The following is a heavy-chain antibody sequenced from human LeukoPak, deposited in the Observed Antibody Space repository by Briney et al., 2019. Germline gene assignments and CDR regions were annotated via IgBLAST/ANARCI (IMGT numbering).Heavy chain of an antibody. Sequence: PGGSLRLSCAASGFTFSSYAMSWVRQAPGKGLEWVSAISGSGGSTYYADSVKGRFTISRDNSKNTLYLQMNSLRAEDTAVYYCAKVQNEGQLVLDYFDYWGQGTLVTVSS. V-gene: IGHV3-23*01. D-gene: IGHD6-13*01. J-gene: IGHJ4*02. CDR1: GFTFSSYA. CDR3: AKVQNEGQLVLDYFDY. CDR2: ISGSGGST.